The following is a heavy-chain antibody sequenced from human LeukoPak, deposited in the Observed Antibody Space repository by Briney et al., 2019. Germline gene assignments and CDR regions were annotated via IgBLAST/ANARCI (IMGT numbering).Heavy chain of an antibody. Sequence: SVKVSCKASGGTFSSYAISWVRQAPGQGLEWMGRIIRIFGTANYAQKFQGRVTITTDESTSTAYMELSSLRSEDTAVYYCARDPLGDYVWGSYFDWGQGTLVTVSS. V-gene: IGHV1-69*05. D-gene: IGHD3-16*01. J-gene: IGHJ4*02. CDR3: ARDPLGDYVWGSYFD. CDR2: IIRIFGTA. CDR1: GGTFSSYA.